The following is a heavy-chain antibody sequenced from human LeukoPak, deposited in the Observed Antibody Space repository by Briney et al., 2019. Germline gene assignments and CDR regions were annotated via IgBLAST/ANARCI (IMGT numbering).Heavy chain of an antibody. Sequence: SQTLSLTCTVSGGSISSGGYYWSWIRQPPGKGLEWIGYIYHSGSTYYNPSLKSRVTISVDRSKNQFSLKLTSVTAADTAVYFCARVDIGEYYFDYWGQGTLVTVSS. CDR2: IYHSGST. CDR1: GGSISSGGYY. V-gene: IGHV4-30-2*01. J-gene: IGHJ4*02. D-gene: IGHD5-12*01. CDR3: ARVDIGEYYFDY.